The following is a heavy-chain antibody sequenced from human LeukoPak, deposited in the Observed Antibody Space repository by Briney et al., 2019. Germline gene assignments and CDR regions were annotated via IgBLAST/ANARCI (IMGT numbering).Heavy chain of an antibody. CDR2: INPNSGGT. Sequence: ASVKVSCKASGYTFTGYYMHWVRQAPGQGLEWMGWINPNSGGTNYAQKFQGRVTMTRDTSINTAYMELSSLRSDDTAVYYCARDRVSGRNADYFDYWGQGTLVTVSS. D-gene: IGHD1-26*01. J-gene: IGHJ4*02. CDR3: ARDRVSGRNADYFDY. CDR1: GYTFTGYY. V-gene: IGHV1-2*02.